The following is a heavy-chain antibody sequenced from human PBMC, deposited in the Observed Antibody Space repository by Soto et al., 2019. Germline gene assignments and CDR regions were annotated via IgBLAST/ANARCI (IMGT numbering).Heavy chain of an antibody. Sequence: GASVKVSCKASGYTFTSYGISWVRQAPGQGLEWMGWISAYNGNTNYAQKLQGRVTMTTDTSTSTAYMELRSLRSDDTAVYYCARDIGPGYCGGDCYYYFDYWGQGTLVTVSS. D-gene: IGHD2-21*02. CDR3: ARDIGPGYCGGDCYYYFDY. CDR1: GYTFTSYG. V-gene: IGHV1-18*01. CDR2: ISAYNGNT. J-gene: IGHJ4*02.